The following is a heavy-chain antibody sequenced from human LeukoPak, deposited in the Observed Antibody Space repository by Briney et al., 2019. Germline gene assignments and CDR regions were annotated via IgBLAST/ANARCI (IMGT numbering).Heavy chain of an antibody. Sequence: PGGSLRLSCAASGFDFNSYVMGWVRQAPGKRPEWVSIIGRSGDSTNYADFVKGRFTISRDNFKNTLSQEMNSLRAEDTAVYYCAKDRDDHGDYVFDSWGQGTLVTVSS. CDR1: GFDFNSYV. D-gene: IGHD4-17*01. J-gene: IGHJ4*02. V-gene: IGHV3-23*01. CDR3: AKDRDDHGDYVFDS. CDR2: IGRSGDST.